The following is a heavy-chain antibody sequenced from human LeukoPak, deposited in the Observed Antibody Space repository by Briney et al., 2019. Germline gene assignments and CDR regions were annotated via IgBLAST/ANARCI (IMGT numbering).Heavy chain of an antibody. V-gene: IGHV3-23*01. J-gene: IGHJ4*02. CDR1: GFTFSSYA. CDR3: ANRPQQWLVQGGY. CDR2: ISGSGGST. Sequence: PGGSLRLSCAASGFTFSSYAMSWVRQAPGKGLEWVSAISGSGGSTYYADSVKGRFTISRDNSKNTLYLQMNSLRAEDTAVYYCANRPQQWLVQGGYWGQGTLVTVSS. D-gene: IGHD6-19*01.